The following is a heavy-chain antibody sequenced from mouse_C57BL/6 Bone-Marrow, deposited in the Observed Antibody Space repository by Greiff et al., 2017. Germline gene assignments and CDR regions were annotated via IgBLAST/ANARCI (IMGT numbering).Heavy chain of an antibody. Sequence: VHVKQSGAELVKPGASVKLSCTASGFNIKDYYMHWVKQRTEQGLEWIGRIDPEDGETKYAPKFQGKATIPADTSSNTAYLQLSSLTSEDTAVYYCAGLLRYLYWYFDVWGTGTTVTVSS. CDR2: IDPEDGET. V-gene: IGHV14-2*01. J-gene: IGHJ1*03. D-gene: IGHD1-1*01. CDR3: AGLLRYLYWYFDV. CDR1: GFNIKDYY.